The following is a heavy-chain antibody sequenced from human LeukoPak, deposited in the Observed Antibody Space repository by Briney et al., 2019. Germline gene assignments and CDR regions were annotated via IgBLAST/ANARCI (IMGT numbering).Heavy chain of an antibody. CDR1: GFTFSDYY. CDR2: ISSSGSTI. CDR3: ARDYDSSGYYYLGAFDI. Sequence: PGGSLRLSCAASGFTFSDYYMCWIRQAPGKGLEWVSYISSSGSTIYYADSVKGRFTISRDNAKNSLYLQMNSLRAEDTAVYYCARDYDSSGYYYLGAFDIWGQGTMVTVSS. D-gene: IGHD3-22*01. J-gene: IGHJ3*02. V-gene: IGHV3-11*04.